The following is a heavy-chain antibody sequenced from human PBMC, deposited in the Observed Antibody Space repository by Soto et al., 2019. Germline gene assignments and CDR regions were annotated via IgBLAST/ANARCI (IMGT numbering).Heavy chain of an antibody. J-gene: IGHJ4*02. CDR3: AKAYYYDSSGYLPYYFGY. CDR2: ISGSGGST. V-gene: IGHV3-23*01. Sequence: GGSLRLSCAASGFTFSSYAMSWVRQAPGKGLEWVSAISGSGGSTYYADSVKGRFTISRDNSKNTLYLQMNSLRAEDTAVYYCAKAYYYDSSGYLPYYFGYWGQGTLVTVSS. CDR1: GFTFSSYA. D-gene: IGHD3-22*01.